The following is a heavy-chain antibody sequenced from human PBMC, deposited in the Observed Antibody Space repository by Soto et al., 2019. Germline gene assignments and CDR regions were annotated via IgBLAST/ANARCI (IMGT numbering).Heavy chain of an antibody. CDR1: GFTLSSYS. V-gene: IGHV3-21*01. CDR3: ARDGSGSYYANLDF. Sequence: GESLKISCAVSGFTLSSYSMNWVRQAPGKGLEWVSSSSSSDTYKYYADSVKGRFTISRDNARNSLYLQMNSLRAEDTAVYYCARDGSGSYYANLDFWGQGTLVTVSS. J-gene: IGHJ4*02. CDR2: SSSSDTYK. D-gene: IGHD3-10*01.